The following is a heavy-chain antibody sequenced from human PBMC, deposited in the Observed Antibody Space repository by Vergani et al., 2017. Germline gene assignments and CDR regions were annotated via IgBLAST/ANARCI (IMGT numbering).Heavy chain of an antibody. J-gene: IGHJ3*02. CDR3: AAEGYDILTGMGAFDI. D-gene: IGHD3-9*01. V-gene: IGHV1-58*02. Sequence: QLVQSGAEVKKPGASVKVSCKASGFTFTSSAMQWVRQARGQRLEWIGWIVVCSGNTNYAQKFQERVTITRDMSTSTAYMELSSLRSEDTAVYYCAAEGYDILTGMGAFDIWGQGTMVTVSS. CDR2: IVVCSGNT. CDR1: GFTFTSSA.